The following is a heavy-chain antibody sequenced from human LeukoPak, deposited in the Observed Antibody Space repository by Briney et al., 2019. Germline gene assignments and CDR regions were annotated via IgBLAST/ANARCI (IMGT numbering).Heavy chain of an antibody. Sequence: ASVKVSCKASGGTFSSYAISWVRQAPGQGLEWMGWINPNSGGTNYAQKFQGRVTMTRDTSISTAYMELSRLRSDDTAVYYCARDSSFLAWFDPWGQGTLVTVSS. J-gene: IGHJ5*02. CDR1: GGTFSSYA. D-gene: IGHD2-2*01. CDR3: ARDSSFLAWFDP. V-gene: IGHV1-2*02. CDR2: INPNSGGT.